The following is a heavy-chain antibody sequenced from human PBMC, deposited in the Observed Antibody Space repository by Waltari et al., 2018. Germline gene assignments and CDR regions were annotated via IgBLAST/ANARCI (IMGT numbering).Heavy chain of an antibody. CDR2: VYQSGST. D-gene: IGHD5-12*01. CDR1: GGSISRPYS. CDR3: ARGGGGYDKYYFDL. Sequence: QVPLQESGPGPVKPSQTLTPTCNVSGGSISRPYSWIWIRQSPGKGLAWIGYVYQSGSTLYNPTLNNRVTMSVDRSKNQFSLRLTSLTAADTAVYFCARGGGGYDKYYFDLWGQGTLVTVSS. V-gene: IGHV4-30-4*01. J-gene: IGHJ4*02.